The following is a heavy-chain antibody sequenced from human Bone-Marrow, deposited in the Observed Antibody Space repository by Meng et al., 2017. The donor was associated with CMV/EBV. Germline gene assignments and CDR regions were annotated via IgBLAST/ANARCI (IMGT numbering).Heavy chain of an antibody. CDR2: LNHRGST. Sequence: CAFYGASFTGSYSSWLRQPPGKGLEWIGDLNHRGSTNYPPSLKRRVTISVDTSKNQFSLKLSSVTAADTAVYYCARRAMVRNAFDIWGQGTMVTVSS. CDR3: ARRAMVRNAFDI. J-gene: IGHJ3*02. V-gene: IGHV4-34*01. D-gene: IGHD5-18*01. CDR1: GASFTGSY.